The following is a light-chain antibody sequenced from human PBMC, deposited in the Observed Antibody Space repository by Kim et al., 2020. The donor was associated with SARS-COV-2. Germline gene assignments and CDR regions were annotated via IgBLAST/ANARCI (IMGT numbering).Light chain of an antibody. CDR2: SNN. CDR3: AAWYDSLSGWV. J-gene: IGLJ3*02. V-gene: IGLV1-47*02. CDR1: SSNIGSNY. Sequence: GQRVTISCSGSSSNIGSNYVYWYQQLPGTAPKLLIYSNNQRPSGVPDRFSGSKSGTSASLAISGLRSEDEADYYCAAWYDSLSGWVFGGGTKVTVL.